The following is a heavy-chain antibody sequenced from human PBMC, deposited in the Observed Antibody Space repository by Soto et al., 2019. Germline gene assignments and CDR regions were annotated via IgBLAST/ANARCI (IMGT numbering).Heavy chain of an antibody. J-gene: IGHJ6*02. CDR2: IRSKADVGTT. D-gene: IGHD2-2*01. CDR3: TRPYCSSNSCHYYYYYGMEV. Sequence: SLILSCTSSVFTFVDYGISWVRQAAVNWLEWVVFIRSKADVGTTEYASSVKGRFTISRDDSKSIAYLQMNSLKTEDTAVYYSTRPYCSSNSCHYYYYYGMEVWGQGTTVTVSS. V-gene: IGHV3-49*04. CDR1: VFTFVDYG.